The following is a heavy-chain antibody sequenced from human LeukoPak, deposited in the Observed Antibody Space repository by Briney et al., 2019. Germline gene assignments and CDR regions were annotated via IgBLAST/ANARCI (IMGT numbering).Heavy chain of an antibody. CDR1: GYTFTSYY. CDR3: ARDERGATTYCY. CDR2: IIPIFGTA. Sequence: SVKVSCKASGYTFTSYYMHWVRQAPGQGLEWMGGIIPIFGTANYAQKFQGRVTITADESTSTAYMELRSLRSDDTAVYYCARDERGATTYCYWGQGTLVTVSS. D-gene: IGHD5-24*01. V-gene: IGHV1-69*13. J-gene: IGHJ4*02.